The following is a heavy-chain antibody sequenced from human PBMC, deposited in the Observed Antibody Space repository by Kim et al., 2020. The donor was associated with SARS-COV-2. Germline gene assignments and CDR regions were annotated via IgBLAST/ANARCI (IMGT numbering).Heavy chain of an antibody. CDR3: AKDREVSQEWYFDL. D-gene: IGHD1-26*01. CDR1: GFTFSSYA. Sequence: GGSLRLSCAASGFTFSSYAMSWVRQAPGKGLEWVSIIRGSGGSSHYADSVKGRFTISRDNSKDTLYLQMNSLRAEDTAVYYCAKDREVSQEWYFDLWGRGTLVTVSS. CDR2: IRGSGGSS. J-gene: IGHJ2*01. V-gene: IGHV3-23*01.